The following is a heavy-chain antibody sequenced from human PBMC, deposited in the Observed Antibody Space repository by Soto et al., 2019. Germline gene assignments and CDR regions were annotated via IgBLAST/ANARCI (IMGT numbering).Heavy chain of an antibody. Sequence: TETLSLTCTVSHGSISGYYWSWIRQPPGKAPEWIGYVSHSGATNYNPSFESRLTISLDTSKNQFSLRLNSVTAADTAVYYCAYCNPGLWAGVFDYWSQGPLVTVSS. CDR3: AYCNPGLWAGVFDY. D-gene: IGHD1-26*01. J-gene: IGHJ4*02. V-gene: IGHV4-59*03. CDR1: HGSISGYY. CDR2: VSHSGAT.